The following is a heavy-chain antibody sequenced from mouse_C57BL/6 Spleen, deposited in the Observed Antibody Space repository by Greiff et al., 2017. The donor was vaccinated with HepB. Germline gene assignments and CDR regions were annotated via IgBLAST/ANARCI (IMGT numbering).Heavy chain of an antibody. CDR1: GFTFSSYG. Sequence: EVQGVESGGDLVKPGGSLKLSCAASGFTFSSYGMSWVRQTPDKRLEWVATISSGGSYTYYPDSVKGRFTISRDNAKNTLYLQMSSLKSEDTAMYYCARLIYYGNSYAMDYWGQGTSVTVSS. CDR3: ARLIYYGNSYAMDY. V-gene: IGHV5-6*01. J-gene: IGHJ4*01. CDR2: ISSGGSYT. D-gene: IGHD2-1*01.